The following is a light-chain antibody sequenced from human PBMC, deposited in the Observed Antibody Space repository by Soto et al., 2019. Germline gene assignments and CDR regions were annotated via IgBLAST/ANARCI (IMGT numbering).Light chain of an antibody. J-gene: IGKJ1*01. CDR1: QSVSSSN. V-gene: IGKV3-20*01. Sequence: EIVLTQSPGTLSLSPGERATLSCRASQSVSSSNLAWYQQKHGQAPRLLIYGASSRATGIPDRFSGSGSGTDFTLIISRLEPEDFAVYYCQQYGSSPRTFGQGTKVEIK. CDR3: QQYGSSPRT. CDR2: GAS.